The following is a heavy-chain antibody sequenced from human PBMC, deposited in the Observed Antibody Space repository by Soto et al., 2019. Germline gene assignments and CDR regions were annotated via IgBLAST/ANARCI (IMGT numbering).Heavy chain of an antibody. J-gene: IGHJ4*01. CDR3: ARALPPGYCTNGLCHYMGYYFDY. V-gene: IGHV4-61*01. D-gene: IGHD2-8*01. CDR1: GGSVSSGSYS. Sequence: SETLSLTCTVFGGSVSSGSYSWSWIRPPPGKGLEWIGYIYYSGSTNYNPSLKSRVTISVDTSKNQFSLKLSSVTAADTAVYYFARALPPGYCTNGLCHYMGYYFDYWGQGTLVTVSS. CDR2: IYYSGST.